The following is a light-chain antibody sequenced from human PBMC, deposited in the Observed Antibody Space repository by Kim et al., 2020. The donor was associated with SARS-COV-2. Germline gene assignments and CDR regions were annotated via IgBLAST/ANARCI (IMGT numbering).Light chain of an antibody. Sequence: SVEIACTATSGDVGGHNYISWYKKNPGQGPRLMIYDVNKRPSGVPDRFSGSKSGNTASLTISGLQAKDEADYYCCSYASSYTLVFGGGTQLTVL. CDR2: DVN. CDR1: SGDVGGHNY. V-gene: IGLV2-11*01. CDR3: CSYASSYTLV. J-gene: IGLJ3*02.